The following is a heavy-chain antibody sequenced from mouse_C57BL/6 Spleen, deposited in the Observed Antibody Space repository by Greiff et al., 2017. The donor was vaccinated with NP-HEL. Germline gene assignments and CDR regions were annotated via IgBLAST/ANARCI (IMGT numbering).Heavy chain of an antibody. CDR1: GFSLTSYG. CDR2: IWSGGSK. J-gene: IGHJ4*01. CDR3: ARYYYGFYYAMDY. Sequence: VQLQQSGPGLVQPSQSLSITCTVSGFSLTSYGVHWVRQSPGKGLEWLGVIWSGGSKDYNAAFISRLSISKDNSKSQVFFKMNSLQADDTAIYYCARYYYGFYYAMDYWGQGTSVTVSS. V-gene: IGHV2-2*01. D-gene: IGHD1-1*01.